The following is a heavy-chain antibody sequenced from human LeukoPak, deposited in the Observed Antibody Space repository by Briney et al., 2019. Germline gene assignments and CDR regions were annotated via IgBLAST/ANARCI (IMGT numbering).Heavy chain of an antibody. CDR1: GFTFSSYA. D-gene: IGHD1-1*01. Sequence: GGSLRLSCAASGFTFSSYAITWVRQAPGKGLEWVANIKQDGSEKYYVDSVKGRFTISRDNAKNSLYLQMNSLRAEDTAVYYCAREILRTTDAFDIWGQGTMVTVSS. V-gene: IGHV3-7*01. CDR2: IKQDGSEK. CDR3: AREILRTTDAFDI. J-gene: IGHJ3*02.